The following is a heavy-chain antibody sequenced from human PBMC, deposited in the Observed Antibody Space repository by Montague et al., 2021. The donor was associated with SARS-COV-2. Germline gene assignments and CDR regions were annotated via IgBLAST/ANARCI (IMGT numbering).Heavy chain of an antibody. D-gene: IGHD3-3*01. Sequence: SETLSLTCAVSGGSISSYYCSWIRQPAGKGMELIGIKYYSGSTYYNSTLNSRGTISVDTAKNQFSLKLSSVTAADTAVYYCATLPSSITIFGVVQGYYFDDWGQGTLVTVSS. CDR1: GGSISSYY. CDR3: ATLPSSITIFGVVQGYYFDD. J-gene: IGHJ4*02. V-gene: IGHV4-59*05. CDR2: KYYSGST.